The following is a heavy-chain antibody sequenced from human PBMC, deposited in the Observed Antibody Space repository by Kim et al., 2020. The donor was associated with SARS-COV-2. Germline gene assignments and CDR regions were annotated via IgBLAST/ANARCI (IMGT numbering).Heavy chain of an antibody. CDR1: GGSISSYY. Sequence: SETLSLTCTVSGGSISSYYWSWIRQPPGKGLEWIGYIYYSGSTNYNPSLKSRVTISVDTSKNQFSLKLSSVTAADTAVYYCARGVWFGEGALGYWGQGTLVTVSS. V-gene: IGHV4-59*01. D-gene: IGHD3-10*01. CDR3: ARGVWFGEGALGY. CDR2: IYYSGST. J-gene: IGHJ4*02.